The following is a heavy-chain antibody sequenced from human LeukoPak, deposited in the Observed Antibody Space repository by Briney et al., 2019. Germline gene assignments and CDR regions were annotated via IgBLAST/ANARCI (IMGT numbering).Heavy chain of an antibody. Sequence: ASVKVSCKASGYTFTSYAMNWVRQAPGQGLEWMGWINTNTGNPTYAQGFTGRFVFSLDTSVSTAYLQISSLKAEDTAVYYCARDLFHGYGGNSEGFDPWGQGTLVTVSS. V-gene: IGHV7-4-1*02. CDR3: ARDLFHGYGGNSEGFDP. D-gene: IGHD4-23*01. J-gene: IGHJ5*02. CDR2: INTNTGNP. CDR1: GYTFTSYA.